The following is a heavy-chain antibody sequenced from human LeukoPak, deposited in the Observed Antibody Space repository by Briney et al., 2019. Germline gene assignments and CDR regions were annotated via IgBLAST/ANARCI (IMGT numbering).Heavy chain of an antibody. V-gene: IGHV3-9*01. CDR2: ISWNSGSI. CDR1: GFTFDDYA. Sequence: PGGSLRLSCAASGFTFDDYAMHWVRQAPGKGLEWVSGISWNSGSIGYADSVKGRFTISRDNAKNALYLQMNSLRAEDTALYFCAKDRVTMADAFDIWGQGTMVTVSS. CDR3: AKDRVTMADAFDI. D-gene: IGHD4-23*01. J-gene: IGHJ3*02.